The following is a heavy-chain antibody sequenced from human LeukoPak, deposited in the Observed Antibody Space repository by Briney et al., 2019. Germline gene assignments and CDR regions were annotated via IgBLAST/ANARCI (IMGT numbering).Heavy chain of an antibody. J-gene: IGHJ5*02. CDR2: ISSDGTNK. V-gene: IGHV3-30*04. CDR3: AREGSKGFAP. CDR1: RFTFRNYA. Sequence: GGSLRLSCAASRFTFRNYAMHWVRQAPGKGLEWVAVISSDGTNKDYADSVKGRFSISRDNSKNTLYLQMNRLRVDDTAVYYCAREGSKGFAPWGKGTLVTASS. D-gene: IGHD3-10*01.